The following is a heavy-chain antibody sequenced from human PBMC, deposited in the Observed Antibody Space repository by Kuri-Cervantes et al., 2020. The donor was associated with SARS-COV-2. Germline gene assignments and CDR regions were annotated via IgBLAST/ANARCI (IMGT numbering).Heavy chain of an antibody. V-gene: IGHV4-4*02. D-gene: IGHD2-2*02. CDR3: ARESTYTFDI. Sequence: SETLSLTCVVSGGAINTYNWLTWVRQPPEKGLQWIGEIFHDGSTKFNPSLSLRVRVTMSLDKSKNQFSLNRTSVTDADTAVYYCARESTYTFDIWGQGTMVTVSS. CDR2: IFHDGST. J-gene: IGHJ3*02. CDR1: GGAINTYNW.